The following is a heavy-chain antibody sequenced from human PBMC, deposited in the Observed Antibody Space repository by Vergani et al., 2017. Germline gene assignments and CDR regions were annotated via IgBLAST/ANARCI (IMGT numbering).Heavy chain of an antibody. D-gene: IGHD6-13*01. Sequence: QVRLEESGPGLVKPSETLSLTCSVSGASMSSVGYYWTWIRQAPGKRLEWIGDILGSGTTNYNPSFQGRVSMSVATSKNQFSLTLSSVKATDTAVYYCAIGSRAAGYSGPDSGGQGTRVTVSS. CDR2: ILGSGTT. CDR3: AIGSRAAGYSGPDS. J-gene: IGHJ4*02. V-gene: IGHV4-61*08. CDR1: GASMSSVGYY.